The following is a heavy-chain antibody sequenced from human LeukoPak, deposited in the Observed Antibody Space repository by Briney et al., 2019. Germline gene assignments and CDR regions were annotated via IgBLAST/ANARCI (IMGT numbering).Heavy chain of an antibody. CDR1: GYNFNTYW. CDR3: ARLSSGWCFNF. Sequence: GESLKISCKGSGYNFNTYWIGWVLQMPGKGLEWMVIIYPDDSDARYSPSFQGQVTISADKSISTAFLQWSSLKASDTATYYCARLSSGWCFNFWGQGTLVTVSS. J-gene: IGHJ4*02. CDR2: IYPDDSDA. D-gene: IGHD6-19*01. V-gene: IGHV5-51*01.